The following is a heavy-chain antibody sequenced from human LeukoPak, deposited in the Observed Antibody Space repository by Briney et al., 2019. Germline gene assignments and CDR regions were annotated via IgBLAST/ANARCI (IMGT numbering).Heavy chain of an antibody. CDR1: GFTFSSYA. CDR3: AKRIGGVNSFDH. CDR2: ISGSSDTT. Sequence: PGGSLRLSCVASGFTFSSYAMSWVRQAPGKGLEWVSVISGSSDTTYYADSVKGRFIISRDNSKNTLYLQMNSLRAEDTAVYYCAKRIGGVNSFDHWGRGTLVTVSS. J-gene: IGHJ4*02. D-gene: IGHD3-16*01. V-gene: IGHV3-23*01.